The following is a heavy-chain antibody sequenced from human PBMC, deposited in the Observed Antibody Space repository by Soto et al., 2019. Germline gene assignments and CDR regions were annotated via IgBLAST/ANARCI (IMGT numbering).Heavy chain of an antibody. J-gene: IGHJ1*01. CDR3: ARDPSAEYFQH. CDR2: ISSSSSYI. CDR1: GVTFKNFD. V-gene: IGHV3-21*01. Sequence: GGSLRLSCATSGVTFKNFDMNWVRQAPGKGLEWVSSISSSSSYIYYADSVKGRFTISRDNAKNSLYLQMNSLRAEDTAVYYCARDPSAEYFQHWGQGTLVTVSS.